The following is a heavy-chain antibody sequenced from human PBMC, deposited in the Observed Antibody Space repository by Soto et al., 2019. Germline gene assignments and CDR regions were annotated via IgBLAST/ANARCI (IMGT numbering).Heavy chain of an antibody. V-gene: IGHV3-48*04. CDR3: ARGGSGDYGDFFGMDV. CDR1: GLTFSSYS. CDR2: ISSSSSTI. Sequence: GGSLRLSCAASGLTFSSYSMNWVRQAPGKGLEWVSYISSSSSTIYYADSVKGRFTISRDDAKNMLYMQMDSLGPEDTAVYYCARGGSGDYGDFFGMDVWGQGTTVTVSS. J-gene: IGHJ6*02. D-gene: IGHD4-17*01.